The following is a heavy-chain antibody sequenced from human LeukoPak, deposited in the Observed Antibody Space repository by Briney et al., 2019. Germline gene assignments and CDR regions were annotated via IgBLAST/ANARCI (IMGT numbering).Heavy chain of an antibody. D-gene: IGHD2-2*01. J-gene: IGHJ4*02. CDR1: GFTFSSYG. CDR3: AKVPYYCSSTSCPADDY. Sequence: GGSLRLSCAASGFTFSSYGMHWVRQAPGKGLEWVAVISYDGSNKYYAVSVKGRFTISRDNSKNTLYLQMNSLRAEDTAVYYCAKVPYYCSSTSCPADDYWGQGTLVTVSS. V-gene: IGHV3-30*18. CDR2: ISYDGSNK.